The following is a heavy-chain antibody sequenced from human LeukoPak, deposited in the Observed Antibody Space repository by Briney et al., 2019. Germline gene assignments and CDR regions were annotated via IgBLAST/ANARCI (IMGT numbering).Heavy chain of an antibody. Sequence: PGRSLRLSCAASGFTFSSYAMHWVRQAPGKGLEWMAVISYDGSNKYYADSVKGRFTISRDNSKNTLYLQMNSLRAEDTAVYYCARDSEGEYYPYWGQGTLVTISS. CDR1: GFTFSSYA. D-gene: IGHD2/OR15-2a*01. CDR3: ARDSEGEYYPY. J-gene: IGHJ4*02. V-gene: IGHV3-30-3*01. CDR2: ISYDGSNK.